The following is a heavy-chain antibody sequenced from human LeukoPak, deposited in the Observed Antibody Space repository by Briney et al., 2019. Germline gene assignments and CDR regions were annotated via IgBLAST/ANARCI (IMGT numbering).Heavy chain of an antibody. Sequence: SETLSLTCTVSGGSISSYYWSWIRQPPGKGLKWIGYIYYSGSTNYNPSLKSRVTISVDPSKNQFSLKLSSVTAADTAVYYCAREVAPKNYYDRRDAFDIWGQGTMVTVSS. D-gene: IGHD3-22*01. CDR3: AREVAPKNYYDRRDAFDI. J-gene: IGHJ3*02. V-gene: IGHV4-59*12. CDR2: IYYSGST. CDR1: GGSISSYY.